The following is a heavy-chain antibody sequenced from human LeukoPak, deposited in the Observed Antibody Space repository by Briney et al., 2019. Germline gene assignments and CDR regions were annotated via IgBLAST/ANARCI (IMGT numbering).Heavy chain of an antibody. CDR2: ISSSGSTI. J-gene: IGHJ3*02. CDR3: ARVRPGIAAAGTGAFDI. V-gene: IGHV3-48*04. CDR1: GFTFSSYW. D-gene: IGHD6-13*01. Sequence: GGSLRLSCAASGFTFSSYWMHWVRQAPGKGLEWVSYISSSGSTIYYADSVKGRFTISRDNAKNSLYLQMNSLRAEDTAVYYCARVRPGIAAAGTGAFDIWGQGTMVTVSS.